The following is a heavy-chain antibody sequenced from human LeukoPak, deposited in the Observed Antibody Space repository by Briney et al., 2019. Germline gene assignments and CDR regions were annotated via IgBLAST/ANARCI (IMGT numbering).Heavy chain of an antibody. CDR1: GFTFSSYG. D-gene: IGHD6-19*01. V-gene: IGHV3-30*18. CDR2: ISYDGSNK. J-gene: IGHJ6*02. CDR3: AKDIVVAGVYYYGMDV. Sequence: GGSLRLSCAASGFTFSSYGMHWVRQAPGKGLEWVAVISYDGSNKYYADSVKGRFTISRDNSKNTLYLQMNSLRAEDTAVYYCAKDIVVAGVYYYGMDVWGQGTTVTVSS.